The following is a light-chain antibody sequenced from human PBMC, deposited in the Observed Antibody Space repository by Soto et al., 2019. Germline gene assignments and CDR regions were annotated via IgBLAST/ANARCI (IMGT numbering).Light chain of an antibody. CDR2: AAS. CDR1: QSISSY. Sequence: DIQMTQSPSSLSASVGDRVTITCRASQSISSYLNWYQQKPGKAPKLLIYAASSLQSGVPSRFSGGGSGTDFTLTISSLQPEDFATYYCQQSYSTRWTFGQGTK. V-gene: IGKV1-39*01. CDR3: QQSYSTRWT. J-gene: IGKJ1*01.